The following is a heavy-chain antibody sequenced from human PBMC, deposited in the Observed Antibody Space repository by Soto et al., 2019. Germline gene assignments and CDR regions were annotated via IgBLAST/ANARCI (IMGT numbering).Heavy chain of an antibody. CDR1: GGTFSSYT. V-gene: IGHV1-69*04. Sequence: SVKVSCKASGGTFSSYTISWVRQAPGQGLDWMGRIIPILGIANYAQKFQGRVTITADKSTSTAYMELSSLRSEDTAVYYCAREAGYCSSTSCDGGWFDPWGQGTLVTVSS. D-gene: IGHD2-2*01. J-gene: IGHJ5*02. CDR3: AREAGYCSSTSCDGGWFDP. CDR2: IIPILGIA.